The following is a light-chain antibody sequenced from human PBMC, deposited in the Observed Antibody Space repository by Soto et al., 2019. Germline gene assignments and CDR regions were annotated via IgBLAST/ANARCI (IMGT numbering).Light chain of an antibody. V-gene: IGKV2-24*01. J-gene: IGKJ1*01. CDR1: ESLVHSDGKTY. Sequence: IVLTQTPLSSAVTLGQPASFSCESSESLVHSDGKTYLGWLHLRPGQPPRLLIYQISKRPPGVPDRFSGSGAGTNFTRKISRVEPEDVGIFYCMQASQLRTFGQGIKVDIK. CDR3: MQASQLRT. CDR2: QIS.